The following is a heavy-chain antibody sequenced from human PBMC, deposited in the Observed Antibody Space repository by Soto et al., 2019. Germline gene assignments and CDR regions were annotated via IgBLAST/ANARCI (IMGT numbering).Heavy chain of an antibody. Sequence: GGSLRLSCAASGFTFSSYGMHWVRQAPGKGLEWVAVISYDGSNKYYADSVKGRFTISRDNSKNTLYLQMNSLRAEDTTVYYCAKDLVGYSSSSYFDYWGQGTLVTVSS. D-gene: IGHD6-13*01. CDR3: AKDLVGYSSSSYFDY. J-gene: IGHJ4*02. CDR1: GFTFSSYG. V-gene: IGHV3-30*18. CDR2: ISYDGSNK.